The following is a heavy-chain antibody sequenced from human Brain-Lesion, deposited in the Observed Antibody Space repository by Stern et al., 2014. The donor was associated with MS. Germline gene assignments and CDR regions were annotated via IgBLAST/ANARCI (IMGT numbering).Heavy chain of an antibody. D-gene: IGHD1-26*01. V-gene: IGHV1-24*01. CDR1: GYTLTELS. J-gene: IGHJ4*02. Sequence: VQLLQSGAEVKKPGASVKASCKVSGYTLTELSMHWVRPAPRKGLEWMGGFDPEDGETIYAQKFQGRVTMTEDTSTDTAYMELSSLRSEDTAVYYCATLSPGAGGNYYRHFDYWGQGTLVTVSS. CDR2: FDPEDGET. CDR3: ATLSPGAGGNYYRHFDY.